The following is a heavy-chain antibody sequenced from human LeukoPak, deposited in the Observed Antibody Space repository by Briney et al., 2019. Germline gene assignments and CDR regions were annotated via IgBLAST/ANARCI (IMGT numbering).Heavy chain of an antibody. CDR3: ASLGYCSSTSCYHY. J-gene: IGHJ4*02. CDR2: IYYSGST. V-gene: IGHV4-39*07. Sequence: SETLSLTCTVSGGSISSSSYYWGWIRQPPGKGLEWIGSIYYSGSTYYNPSLKSRVTMSVDTSKNQFSLKLSSVTAADTAVYYCASLGYCSSTSCYHYWGQGTLVTVSS. CDR1: GGSISSSSYY. D-gene: IGHD2-2*01.